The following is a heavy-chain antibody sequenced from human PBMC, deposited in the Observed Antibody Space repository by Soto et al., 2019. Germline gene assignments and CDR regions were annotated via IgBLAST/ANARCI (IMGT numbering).Heavy chain of an antibody. CDR3: AKDPPGDYVGGFDM. CDR1: GFTFARYA. J-gene: IGHJ3*02. CDR2: LSATGGTT. D-gene: IGHD4-17*01. V-gene: IGHV3-23*01. Sequence: EEQLLESGGGLVQPGGSLRLSCAASGFTFARYAMSWVRLAPGKGPEWVSGLSATGGTTYYTDSVRGRFTISRDNSKATLSLQMNHLRAEDTALYYCAKDPPGDYVGGFDMWGQGTVVTVSS.